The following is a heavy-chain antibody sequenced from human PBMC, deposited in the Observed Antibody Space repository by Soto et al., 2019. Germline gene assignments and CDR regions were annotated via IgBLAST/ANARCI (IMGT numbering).Heavy chain of an antibody. Sequence: QVQLVQSGAEVKKPGSSVKVSCKASGGTFSSYAISWVRQAPGQGLEWMGGIIPIFGTANYAHKFEGRVTITADESTSTAYFGLSSLRSEDTAVYYCASPTRGYSYGYFDYWGQGTLVTVSS. D-gene: IGHD5-18*01. CDR1: GGTFSSYA. CDR2: IIPIFGTA. CDR3: ASPTRGYSYGYFDY. J-gene: IGHJ4*02. V-gene: IGHV1-69*01.